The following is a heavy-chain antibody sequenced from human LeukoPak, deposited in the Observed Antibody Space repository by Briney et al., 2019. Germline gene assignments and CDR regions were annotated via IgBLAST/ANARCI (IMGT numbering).Heavy chain of an antibody. CDR1: GFSVSSNY. V-gene: IGHV3-53*01. J-gene: IGHJ4*02. CDR3: ATGYRSSWYY. Sequence: GGSLRLSCAASGFSVSSNYMSWVRQAPGKRLKWVSVIYSGSSTYYADSVKGRFTISRDNSKNTLYLQMHSLRAEDTAVYYCATGYRSSWYYWGQGTLVTVSS. D-gene: IGHD6-13*01. CDR2: IYSGSST.